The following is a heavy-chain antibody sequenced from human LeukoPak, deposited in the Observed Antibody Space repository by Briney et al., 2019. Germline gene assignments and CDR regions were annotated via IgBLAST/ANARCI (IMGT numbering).Heavy chain of an antibody. D-gene: IGHD5-12*01. CDR3: ARDRSGYDWSYYYYYMDV. J-gene: IGHJ6*03. Sequence: PSQTLSLTCTVSGGSISSGSYYWSWIRQPAGKGLEWIGHIYTSGSTNFNPSLTSRVTMSLDTSKNQFSLKLSSVTAADTAVYYCARDRSGYDWSYYYYYMDVWGKGTTVTVSS. CDR2: IYTSGST. V-gene: IGHV4-61*09. CDR1: GGSISSGSYY.